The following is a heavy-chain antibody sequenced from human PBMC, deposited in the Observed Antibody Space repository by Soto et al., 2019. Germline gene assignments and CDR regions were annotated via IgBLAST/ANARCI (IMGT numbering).Heavy chain of an antibody. V-gene: IGHV3-30*18. CDR1: GFTFSSYG. CDR2: ISYDGSNK. D-gene: IGHD6-19*01. CDR3: AKELRPGIAVACTGQGYYYYGMDV. J-gene: IGHJ6*02. Sequence: QVQLVESGGGVVQPGRSLRLSCAASGFTFSSYGMHWVRQAPGKGLEWVAVISYDGSNKYYADSVKGRFTISRDNSKNTRYLQMNSQRAEDTAVYYCAKELRPGIAVACTGQGYYYYGMDVWGQGTTVTVSS.